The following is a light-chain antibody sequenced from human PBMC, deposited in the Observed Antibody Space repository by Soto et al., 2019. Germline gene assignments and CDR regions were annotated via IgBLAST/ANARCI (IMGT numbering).Light chain of an antibody. Sequence: EVVMTQSPATLSASPGERVILSCRASQNIGSNLAWYQQRPGQAPRLLMYGASTRATGIPARFSSSGSGTEFTLTISSLQSEDFAVYYCQQYNNWPPITFGQGTRLEIK. V-gene: IGKV3-15*01. CDR3: QQYNNWPPIT. CDR2: GAS. J-gene: IGKJ5*01. CDR1: QNIGSN.